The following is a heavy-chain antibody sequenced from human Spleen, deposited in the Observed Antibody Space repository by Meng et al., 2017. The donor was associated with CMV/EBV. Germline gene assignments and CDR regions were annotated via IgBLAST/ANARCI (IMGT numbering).Heavy chain of an antibody. CDR3: VRDVIAKPTVGGTPDDAFDL. CDR1: GYTFTSYG. Sequence: ASVKVSCKASGYTFTSYGMSWVRQAPGQGLEWMGWISAYNGNTNYAQKLQGRVTITTDPSTSTAYMELRSLRSDDTAVYYCVRDVIAKPTVGGTPDDAFDLWGQGTMVTVSS. V-gene: IGHV1-18*01. D-gene: IGHD1-26*01. J-gene: IGHJ3*01. CDR2: ISAYNGNT.